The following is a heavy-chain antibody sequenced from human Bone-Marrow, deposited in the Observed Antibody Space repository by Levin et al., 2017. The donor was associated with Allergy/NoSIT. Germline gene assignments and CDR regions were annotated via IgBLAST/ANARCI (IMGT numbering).Heavy chain of an antibody. V-gene: IGHV3-30*04. Sequence: GGSLRLSCAASGFTFSSYAMHWVRQAPGKGLEWVAVISYDGSNKYYADSVKGRFTISRDNSKNTLYLQMNSLRAEDTAVYYCANTGYSGYEAYFDYWGQGTLVTVSS. J-gene: IGHJ4*02. CDR1: GFTFSSYA. D-gene: IGHD5-12*01. CDR2: ISYDGSNK. CDR3: ANTGYSGYEAYFDY.